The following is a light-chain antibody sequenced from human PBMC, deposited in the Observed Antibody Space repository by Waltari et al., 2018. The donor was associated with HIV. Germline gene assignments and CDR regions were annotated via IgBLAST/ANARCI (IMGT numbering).Light chain of an antibody. J-gene: IGLJ2*01. V-gene: IGLV3-25*03. Sequence: SYELTQPPSVSVSPGQTARIPCPGDALPKQYAYWYQQKPGQAPVLVIYKDTERPSGIPGRFSGSSSGTTVTLTISGVQAEDEADYYCQSADSSGTVVFGGGTKLTVL. CDR2: KDT. CDR3: QSADSSGTVV. CDR1: ALPKQY.